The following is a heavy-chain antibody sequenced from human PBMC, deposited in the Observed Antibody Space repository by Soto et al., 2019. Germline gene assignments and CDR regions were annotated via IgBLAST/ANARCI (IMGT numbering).Heavy chain of an antibody. V-gene: IGHV3-23*01. CDR2: ISGSGGST. J-gene: IGHJ4*02. CDR1: GFTFTNYP. D-gene: IGHD3-10*01. Sequence: EVQVLDSGGGLVQPGGSLRLSCAASGFTFTNYPMAWVRQAPAKGLEWVSTISGSGGSTFYADSVKGRFTISRDNSKSTVYLQMNSLRVEDTAVYYCAKRPLKFEGSYFDYWGQGTLVTVSS. CDR3: AKRPLKFEGSYFDY.